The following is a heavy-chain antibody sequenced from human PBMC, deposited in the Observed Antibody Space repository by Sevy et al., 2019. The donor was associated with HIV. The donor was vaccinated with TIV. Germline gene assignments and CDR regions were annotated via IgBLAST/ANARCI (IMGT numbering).Heavy chain of an antibody. CDR1: GFSFSRYA. J-gene: IGHJ4*02. CDR3: ARDGGGDYFDY. Sequence: GGCLRLYCAASGFSFSRYAMHWIRQAPGKGLESVAVISYDKVNTYHSDSVKGRFTISRDNSKNTLYLQMNSLRPEDTAVYYCARDGGGDYFDYWGQGTLVTVSS. CDR2: ISYDKVNT. D-gene: IGHD3-16*01. V-gene: IGHV3-30*04.